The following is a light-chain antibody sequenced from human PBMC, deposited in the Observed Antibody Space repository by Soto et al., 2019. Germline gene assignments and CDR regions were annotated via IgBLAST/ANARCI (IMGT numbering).Light chain of an antibody. J-gene: IGKJ3*01. V-gene: IGKV1-33*01. Sequence: DIQMTQSPSSLSSSLGDIVTITFQASQDIRKFLNWYQQKPGKAPKLLINDASNLETGVPSRFSGSGSGTDFTFTINSLQPEDIATYYCQHYDNLVTFGPGTKVDIK. CDR1: QDIRKF. CDR2: DAS. CDR3: QHYDNLVT.